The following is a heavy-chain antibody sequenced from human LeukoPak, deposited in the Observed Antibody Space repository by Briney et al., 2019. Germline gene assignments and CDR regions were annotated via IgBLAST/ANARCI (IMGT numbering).Heavy chain of an antibody. J-gene: IGHJ3*02. V-gene: IGHV4-39*01. CDR3: ASSRLRSLEWLSPDDAFDI. CDR1: GGSISSSSYY. CDR2: IYYSGST. Sequence: SETLSLTCTVSGGSISSSSYYWGWIRQPPGKGLEWLGSIYYSGSTYYNPSLKSRVTISVDTSENQFSLKLSSVTAADTAVYYCASSRLRSLEWLSPDDAFDIWGQGTMVTVSS. D-gene: IGHD3-3*01.